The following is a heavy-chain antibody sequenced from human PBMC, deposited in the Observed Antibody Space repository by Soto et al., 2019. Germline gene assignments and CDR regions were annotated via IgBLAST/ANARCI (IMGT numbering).Heavy chain of an antibody. CDR1: GLTFNSYA. CDR3: AKGYCTSGSCLYYYGLED. Sequence: QVQLVQSGGGVVQPGGSLRLACVASGLTFNSYAMHWVRQAPGKGREWGAVIAYDESSKYYIDSVRGRFTISRDNSKNTLFLEMNSLRSEDTAVYFCAKGYCTSGSCLYYYGLEDWGQGTTVTVSS. J-gene: IGHJ6*02. CDR2: IAYDESSK. D-gene: IGHD2-15*01. V-gene: IGHV3-30*04.